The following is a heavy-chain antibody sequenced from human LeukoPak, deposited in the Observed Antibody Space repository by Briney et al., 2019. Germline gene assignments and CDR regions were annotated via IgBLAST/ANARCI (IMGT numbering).Heavy chain of an antibody. Sequence: ASVKVSCKASGYTFTGYYMHWVRQAPGQGLEWMGGIIPIFGTANYAQKFQGRVTITADESTSTAYMELSSLRSEDTAVYYCARGPALSYGMDVWGQGTTVTVSS. J-gene: IGHJ6*02. V-gene: IGHV1-69*13. CDR1: GYTFTGYY. CDR3: ARGPALSYGMDV. D-gene: IGHD3-3*02. CDR2: IIPIFGTA.